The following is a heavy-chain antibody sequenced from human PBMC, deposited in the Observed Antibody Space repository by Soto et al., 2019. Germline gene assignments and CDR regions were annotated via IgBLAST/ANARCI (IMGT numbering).Heavy chain of an antibody. J-gene: IGHJ5*02. Sequence: PSETLSLTCTVSGGSISSYYWSWIRQPPGKGLEWIGYIYYSGSTNYNPSLKSRVTISVDTSKNQFSLKLSSVTAADTAVYYCARDATGYSHPWGQGTLVTVSS. CDR2: IYYSGST. CDR1: GGSISSYY. CDR3: ARDATGYSHP. V-gene: IGHV4-59*01. D-gene: IGHD6-13*01.